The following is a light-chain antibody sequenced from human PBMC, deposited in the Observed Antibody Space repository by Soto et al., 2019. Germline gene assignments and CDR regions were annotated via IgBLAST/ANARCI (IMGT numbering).Light chain of an antibody. CDR3: QKSNSSPFT. J-gene: IGKJ3*01. V-gene: IGKV1-27*01. CDR2: GAS. CDR1: RDIAIY. Sequence: DIQMTQSPSSLSASVGDRVTITCRASRDIAIYLAWYQQKPGKVPQLLIYGASTLQSGVPSRFSGSGSGTDFTLTISSLQPEDVATYYCQKSNSSPFTFGPGTKVNIK.